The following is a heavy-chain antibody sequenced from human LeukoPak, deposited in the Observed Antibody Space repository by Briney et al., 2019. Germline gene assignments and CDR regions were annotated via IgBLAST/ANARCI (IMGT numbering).Heavy chain of an antibody. V-gene: IGHV4-34*01. CDR2: INHSGST. J-gene: IGHJ4*02. CDR1: GGSSSGYY. Sequence: SETLSLTCAVYGGSSSGYYWSWIRQPPGKGLEWIGEINHSGSTNYNPSLKSRVTISVDTSKNQFSLKLSSVTAADTAVYYCARTAMTYVPIDYWGQGTLVTVSS. CDR3: ARTAMTYVPIDY. D-gene: IGHD5-18*01.